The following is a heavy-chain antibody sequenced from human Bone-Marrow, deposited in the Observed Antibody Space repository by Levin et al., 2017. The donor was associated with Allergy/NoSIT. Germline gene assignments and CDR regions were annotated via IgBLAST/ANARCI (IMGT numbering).Heavy chain of an antibody. CDR1: GFTFSDHD. V-gene: IGHV3-13*01. Sequence: QTGGSLRLSCAASGFTFSDHDMHWVRRAAGRGLEWVSSIGDGGDTYYPGSVKGRFTISRDNAKNSLYLQMNTLRAGDTAVYYCVRGDWTVNTYSFDFWGQGTLVTVSS. CDR3: VRGDWTVNTYSFDF. CDR2: IGDGGDT. J-gene: IGHJ4*02. D-gene: IGHD4-11*01.